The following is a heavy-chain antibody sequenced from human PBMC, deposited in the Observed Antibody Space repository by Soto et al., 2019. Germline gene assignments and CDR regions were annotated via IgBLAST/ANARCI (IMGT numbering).Heavy chain of an antibody. Sequence: EVHLLESGGALVQPGGSLRLSCEASGFTYVKYAMSWVRQAPGKGLEWVSGISGDAGRTFYADSVKGRFTISRDNSKNTVYLQMNSLRVEDTAVYYCVKDTVVVINGGDFDYWGQGILVTVSS. D-gene: IGHD3-22*01. CDR2: ISGDAGRT. J-gene: IGHJ4*02. CDR1: GFTYVKYA. CDR3: VKDTVVVINGGDFDY. V-gene: IGHV3-23*01.